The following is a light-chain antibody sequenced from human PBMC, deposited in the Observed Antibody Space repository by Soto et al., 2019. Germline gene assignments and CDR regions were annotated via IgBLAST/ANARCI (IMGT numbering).Light chain of an antibody. CDR2: GNS. CDR3: QSYDSSLSGYV. J-gene: IGLJ1*01. Sequence: QSVLTQPPSVSGAPGQRVTIACTGSSSNIGAGYDVHWYQQPPGTAPKLLIYGNSNRPSGVPDRFSGSKSGTSASLAITGLQAEDEADYYCQSYDSSLSGYVFGTRTKVTVL. CDR1: SSNIGAGYD. V-gene: IGLV1-40*01.